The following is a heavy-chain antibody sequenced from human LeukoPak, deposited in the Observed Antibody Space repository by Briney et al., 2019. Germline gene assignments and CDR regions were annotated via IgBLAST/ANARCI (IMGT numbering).Heavy chain of an antibody. Sequence: GGSLRLSCAAYGFTFSSSAMSWVRQAPGKGLEWVSVISGSGRSAYNAESVQGRFSISRDNAKNTLYLQMNSLRAEDTAVYYCAKSGDVVVLSACLNWGQGTLVTVSS. J-gene: IGHJ4*02. CDR2: ISGSGRSA. V-gene: IGHV3-23*01. CDR1: GFTFSSSA. D-gene: IGHD2-15*01. CDR3: AKSGDVVVLSACLN.